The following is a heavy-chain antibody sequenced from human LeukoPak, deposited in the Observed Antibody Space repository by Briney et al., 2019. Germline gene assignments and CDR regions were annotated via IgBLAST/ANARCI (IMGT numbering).Heavy chain of an antibody. CDR1: GGSFSGYY. D-gene: IGHD6-19*01. CDR3: ASRLVAVAKRDAFDI. J-gene: IGHJ3*02. CDR2: INHSGST. Sequence: SETLSLTCAVYGGSFSGYYWSWIRQPPGKGLEWIGEINHSGSTNYNPSLKSRVTISVDTSKNQFSLKLSSVTAADTAVYYCASRLVAVAKRDAFDIWGQGTMVTVSS. V-gene: IGHV4-34*01.